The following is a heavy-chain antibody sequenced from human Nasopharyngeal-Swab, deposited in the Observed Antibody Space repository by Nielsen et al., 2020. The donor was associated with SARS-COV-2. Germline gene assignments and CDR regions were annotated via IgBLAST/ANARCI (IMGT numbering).Heavy chain of an antibody. Sequence: GGSLRLSCAASGLTFSSYAMHWVRQAPGKGLEWVAVISYDGSNKYYADSVKGRFTISRDNSKNTLNLQMNNLRAEDTAIYYCAKDRDSGDDSEEYYHYYGMDVWGQGAPVTVSS. D-gene: IGHD5-12*01. V-gene: IGHV3-30*04. J-gene: IGHJ6*02. CDR2: ISYDGSNK. CDR1: GLTFSSYA. CDR3: AKDRDSGDDSEEYYHYYGMDV.